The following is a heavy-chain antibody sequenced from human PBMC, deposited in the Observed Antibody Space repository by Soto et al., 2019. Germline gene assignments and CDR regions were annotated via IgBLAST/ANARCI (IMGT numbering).Heavy chain of an antibody. V-gene: IGHV4-39*01. CDR2: VYYNGTT. D-gene: IGHD3-10*01. CDR1: GGSISSSSYY. CDR3: ARPIQLVWFGESPDPGWIDP. Sequence: QLQLQESGPGLVKPSEILSLTCTVSGGSISSSSYYWGWIRQPPGKGLEWIGNVYYNGTTYYNPSLRGRIPLSVDTSKNPFSLKLRPVTAADTAVYYCARPIQLVWFGESPDPGWIDPWGQGTLVTVSS. J-gene: IGHJ5*02.